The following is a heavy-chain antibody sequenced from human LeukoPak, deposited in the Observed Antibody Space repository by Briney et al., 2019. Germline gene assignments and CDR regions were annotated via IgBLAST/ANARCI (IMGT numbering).Heavy chain of an antibody. Sequence: GGSLRLSCAASGFTFSDYYMSWIRQAPGKGLEWVSYISSSGSTIYYADSVKGRFTISRDNAKNSLYLQMNSLRAEDTAVYYCASGQYYYDSSGYVHWGQGTLVTVSS. CDR1: GFTFSDYY. J-gene: IGHJ4*02. CDR2: ISSSGSTI. V-gene: IGHV3-11*04. CDR3: ASGQYYYDSSGYVH. D-gene: IGHD3-22*01.